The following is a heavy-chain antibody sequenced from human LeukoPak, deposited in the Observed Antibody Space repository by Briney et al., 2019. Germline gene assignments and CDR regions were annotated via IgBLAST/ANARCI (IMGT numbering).Heavy chain of an antibody. CDR1: GVSISSGGYY. V-gene: IGHV4-61*08. CDR2: IYYSGST. J-gene: IGHJ4*02. D-gene: IGHD2-15*01. CDR3: ARFNHICSGGSCYFDY. Sequence: SETLSLTCTVSGVSISSGGYYWSWIRQPPGKGLEWIGYIYYSGSTNYNPSLKSRVTISVDTSKNQFSLKLSSVTAADTAVYYCARFNHICSGGSCYFDYWGQGTLVTVSP.